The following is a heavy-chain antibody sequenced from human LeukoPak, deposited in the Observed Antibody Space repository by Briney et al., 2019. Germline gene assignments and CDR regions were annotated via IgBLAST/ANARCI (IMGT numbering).Heavy chain of an antibody. J-gene: IGHJ4*02. CDR1: GFSFSGYS. CDR3: AKSFDN. V-gene: IGHV3-48*04. CDR2: ISSTASSI. Sequence: PGGSLRPSCAASGFSFSGYSMNWVRQAPGKGLEWVSYISSTASSIYYADSVKGRFTISRDNAKNSLYLQMNSLRAEDTAVYYCAKSFDNWGQGTLVTVSS.